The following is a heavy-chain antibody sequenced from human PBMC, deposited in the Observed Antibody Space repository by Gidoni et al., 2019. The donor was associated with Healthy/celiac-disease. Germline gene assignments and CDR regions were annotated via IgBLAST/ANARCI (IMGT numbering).Heavy chain of an antibody. V-gene: IGHV3-48*02. CDR2: ISSSSSTI. Sequence: EVQLVESGGGLVQPGGSLRLSCAASGFTFSSYSMNWVRQAPGKGLEWVSYISSSSSTIYYADSVKGRFTISRDNAKNSLYLQMNSLRDEDTAVYYCARGPIVVVTADLLYYFDYWGQGTLVTVSS. CDR3: ARGPIVVVTADLLYYFDY. D-gene: IGHD2-21*02. J-gene: IGHJ4*02. CDR1: GFTFSSYS.